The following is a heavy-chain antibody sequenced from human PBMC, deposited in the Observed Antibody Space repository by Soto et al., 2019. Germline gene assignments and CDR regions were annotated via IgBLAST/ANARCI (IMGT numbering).Heavy chain of an antibody. J-gene: IGHJ4*02. D-gene: IGHD6-19*01. CDR3: ARAGDSSGPVALGY. V-gene: IGHV4-59*12. CDR2: IYYSGST. Sequence: SETLSLTCTVSGGSISSYYWSWIRQPPGKGLEWIGYIYYSGSTNYNPSLKSRVTISVDRSKNQFSLKLSSVTAADTAVYYCARAGDSSGPVALGYWGQGTLVTVSS. CDR1: GGSISSYY.